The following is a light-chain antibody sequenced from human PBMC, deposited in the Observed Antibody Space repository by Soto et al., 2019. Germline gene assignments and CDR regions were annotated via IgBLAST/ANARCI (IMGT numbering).Light chain of an antibody. CDR2: GAS. CDR1: QGISSS. J-gene: IGKJ1*01. CDR3: QQSYNVPRT. Sequence: IQLTQSPSSLSASVRDRVTITCRASQGISSSLAWFQQKPGKAPALVIFGASALHNGVPSRFSASGSGTEFSLSITNLQHEDFATYYCQQSYNVPRTFGQGTKVDFK. V-gene: IGKV1-9*01.